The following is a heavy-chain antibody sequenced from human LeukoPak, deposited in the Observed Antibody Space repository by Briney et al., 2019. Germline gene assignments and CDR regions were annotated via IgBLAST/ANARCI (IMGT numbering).Heavy chain of an antibody. D-gene: IGHD4/OR15-4a*01. V-gene: IGHV3-30*02. Sequence: GGSLRLSCAASGFTFSSYGMHWVRQAPGKGLEWVAFIRDDGSNKYYADSVKGRFTISRDNSKNTLYLQMNSLRAEDTAVYYCAKDLPMVPFDYWGQGTLVTVSS. CDR1: GFTFSSYG. CDR3: AKDLPMVPFDY. CDR2: IRDDGSNK. J-gene: IGHJ4*02.